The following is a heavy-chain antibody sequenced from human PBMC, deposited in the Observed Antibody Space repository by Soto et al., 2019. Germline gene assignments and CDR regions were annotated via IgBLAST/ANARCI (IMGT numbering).Heavy chain of an antibody. J-gene: IGHJ4*02. D-gene: IGHD2-21*02. CDR2: IYFTGAT. V-gene: IGHV4-31*03. Sequence: QVQLQESGPGLVKPSQTLSLTCNVSGCSISSGTSYWTWIRQHPGEGLEWIGHIYFTGATYSNPSLRSRLTMSVDTSKNQFSLKLTSVTAADTATYYCASIPRRGYSYGIDYWGQGTLVTVS. CDR1: GCSISSGTSY. CDR3: ASIPRRGYSYGIDY.